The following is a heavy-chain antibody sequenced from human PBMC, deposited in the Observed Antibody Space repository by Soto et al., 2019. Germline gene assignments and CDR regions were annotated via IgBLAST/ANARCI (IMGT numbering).Heavy chain of an antibody. J-gene: IGHJ6*02. CDR1: GYHFINYW. CDR2: IDPSDSYT. Sequence: GVPLKIPCQGSGYHFINYWIRWVRPMPGKGLEWMGRIDPSDSYTNYSPSFQGHVTISADKSISTAYLQWSSLKASDTAMYYCAFPYNTRGHGMDVWGQGTTVTV. CDR3: AFPYNTRGHGMDV. V-gene: IGHV5-10-1*01. D-gene: IGHD1-20*01.